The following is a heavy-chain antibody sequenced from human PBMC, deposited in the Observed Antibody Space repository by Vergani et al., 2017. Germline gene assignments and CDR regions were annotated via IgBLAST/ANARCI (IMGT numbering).Heavy chain of an antibody. CDR2: ISSSSSTI. V-gene: IGHV3-21*01. D-gene: IGHD3-10*01. CDR3: ARAYYYGSGSYYRNAFDI. J-gene: IGHJ3*02. CDR1: GFTFSSYS. Sequence: EVQLVESGGGLVKPGGSLRLSCAASGFTFSSYSMNWVRQAPGKGLEWVSSISSSSSTIYYADSVKGRFTISRDNAKNSLYLQMNSLRAEDTAVYYCARAYYYGSGSYYRNAFDIWGQGTMVTVSS.